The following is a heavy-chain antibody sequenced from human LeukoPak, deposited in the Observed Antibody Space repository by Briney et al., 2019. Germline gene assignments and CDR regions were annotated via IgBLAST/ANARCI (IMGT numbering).Heavy chain of an antibody. Sequence: GESLRISCKGSGYSFTSYWISWVRQMPGKGLEWMGRIDPSDSYTKYSPSFQGHVTISVDTSISTAYLQWSSLKASDTAMYYCARRVDSYWFFDYWGQGTLVTVSS. V-gene: IGHV5-10-1*01. D-gene: IGHD1-26*01. CDR1: GYSFTSYW. CDR2: IDPSDSYT. J-gene: IGHJ4*02. CDR3: ARRVDSYWFFDY.